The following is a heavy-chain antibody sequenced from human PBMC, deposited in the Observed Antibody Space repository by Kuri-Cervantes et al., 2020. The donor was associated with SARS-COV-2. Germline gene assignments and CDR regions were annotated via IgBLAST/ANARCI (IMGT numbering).Heavy chain of an antibody. CDR1: GGSITSHY. V-gene: IGHV4-59*11. CDR3: ARGAAVAATCSDY. J-gene: IGHJ4*02. CDR2: IYYSGST. D-gene: IGHD6-19*01. Sequence: SETLSLTCTVSGGSITSHYWNWIRRSPGRGLEWIGYIYYSGSTKYNPSLNSRVTMSVDTSKNQFPLKLSSVTAADTAVYFCARGAAVAATCSDYWGQGTLVTVSS.